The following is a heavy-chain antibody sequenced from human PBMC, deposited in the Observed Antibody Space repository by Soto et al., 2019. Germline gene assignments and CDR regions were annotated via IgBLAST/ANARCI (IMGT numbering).Heavy chain of an antibody. D-gene: IGHD1-26*01. CDR2: VTTSGDTV. CDR3: ARDGVSGSYEDAFDI. V-gene: IGHV3-48*01. J-gene: IGHJ3*02. Sequence: GSLRLSCVASGFTFSRYNIHWVRQAPGKGLEWVAYVTTSGDTVFYADSVEGRFAISRDVATNSVHLQMHSLRAEDTAVYYCARDGVSGSYEDAFDIWGQGTMVTVSS. CDR1: GFTFSRYN.